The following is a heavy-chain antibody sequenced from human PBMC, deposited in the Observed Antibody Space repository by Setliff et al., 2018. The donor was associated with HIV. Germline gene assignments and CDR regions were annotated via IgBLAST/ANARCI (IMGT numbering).Heavy chain of an antibody. CDR2: IYYSGSTYYYGGST. V-gene: IGHV4-39*01. J-gene: IGHJ4*02. Sequence: PSEILSLTCTVSGGSISSSIYYWGWIRQPPGKGLEWIGFIYYSGSTYYYGGSTYYNPSLKSRVTISVDTSENQFSLRLTSVTAADTAVYYCVMSPPRIFGAIIRAFESWGQGTLVTVSS. CDR1: GGSISSSIYY. CDR3: VMSPPRIFGAIIRAFES. D-gene: IGHD3-3*01.